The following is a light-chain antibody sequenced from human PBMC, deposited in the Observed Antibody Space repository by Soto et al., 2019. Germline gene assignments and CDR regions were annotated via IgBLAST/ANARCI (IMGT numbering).Light chain of an antibody. Sequence: DIVMTQSPSTLSVAPGERVTFSCRASQGVSRKLAWYQHEPGQASRLLIYDASNRASGIPPRFSGSGSGTDFTLAISGLEPEDLAVYYCQQRYNWPWTFGQGTKV. J-gene: IGKJ1*01. CDR1: QGVSRK. CDR3: QQRYNWPWT. V-gene: IGKV3-11*01. CDR2: DAS.